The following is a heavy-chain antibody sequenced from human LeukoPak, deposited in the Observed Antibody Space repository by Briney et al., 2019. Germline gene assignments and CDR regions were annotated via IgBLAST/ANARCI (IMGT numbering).Heavy chain of an antibody. V-gene: IGHV3-23*01. CDR1: GFTFSSYS. J-gene: IGHJ4*02. CDR3: AATLPENPGRYCGGDCYSFDY. CDR2: ISGSGDST. D-gene: IGHD2-21*02. Sequence: GGSLRLSCAASGFTFSSYSMSWVRQTPGKGLEWVSSISGSGDSTYYADSVKGRFTISGDNAKNSLYLQMNSLRAEDTALYYCAATLPENPGRYCGGDCYSFDYWGQGTLVTVSS.